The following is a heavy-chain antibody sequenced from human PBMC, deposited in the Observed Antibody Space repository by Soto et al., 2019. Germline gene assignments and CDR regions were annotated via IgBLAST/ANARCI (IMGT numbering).Heavy chain of an antibody. CDR3: ARDVDYYYGMEV. J-gene: IGHJ6*01. V-gene: IGHV5-51*01. CDR2: VYGGDSDT. D-gene: IGHD2-15*01. CDR1: GYRFTNYW. Sequence: GESLKISCKFSGYRFTNYWIGWVRQKPGKGLEWMAIVYGGDSDTKYSPSFQGQVTVSADKSISTDYLQWSSLKASDTDMFYWARDVDYYYGMEVWGQGTTVTVSS.